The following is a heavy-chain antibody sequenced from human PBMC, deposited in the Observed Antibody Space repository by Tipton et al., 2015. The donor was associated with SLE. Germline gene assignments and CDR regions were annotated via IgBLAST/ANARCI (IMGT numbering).Heavy chain of an antibody. D-gene: IGHD6-6*01. CDR3: ASAAYSSSSDGFDV. J-gene: IGHJ3*01. V-gene: IGHV4-38-2*01. CDR1: GYSISSAYY. CDR2: LYAGGST. Sequence: GLVKPSETLSLTCEVSGYSISSAYYWGWIRQPPGKGLEWVGSLYAGGSTYFHPSLKSRASISADASKNHFSLKLNSVTAADTAVYYCASAAYSSSSDGFDVWGQGTMVTVTS.